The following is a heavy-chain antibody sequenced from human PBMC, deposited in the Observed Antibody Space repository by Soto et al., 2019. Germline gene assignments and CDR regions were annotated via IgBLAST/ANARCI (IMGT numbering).Heavy chain of an antibody. Sequence: GGSLRLSCAASGFTFSSYAMSWVRQAPGKGLEWVSAISGSGGSTYYADSVKGRFTISRDNSKNTLYLQMNSLRAEDTAVYYCAKGSVGSWGYYYDSSGFAYFDYWGQGTLVTVSS. D-gene: IGHD3-22*01. CDR3: AKGSVGSWGYYYDSSGFAYFDY. CDR2: ISGSGGST. J-gene: IGHJ4*02. V-gene: IGHV3-23*01. CDR1: GFTFSSYA.